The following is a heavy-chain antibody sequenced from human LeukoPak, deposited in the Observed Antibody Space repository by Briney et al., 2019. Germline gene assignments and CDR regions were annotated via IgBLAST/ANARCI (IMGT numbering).Heavy chain of an antibody. CDR3: AAVAGAMFFFDP. Sequence: SETLSLTCTVSGYSISSGYYWGWIRQPPGKGLEWIGSIYHSGSTYYNPSLKSRVTISVDTSKNQFSLKLSSVTAADTAVYYCAAVAGAMFFFDPWGQGTLVTVSS. D-gene: IGHD6-19*01. J-gene: IGHJ5*02. V-gene: IGHV4-38-2*02. CDR1: GYSISSGYY. CDR2: IYHSGST.